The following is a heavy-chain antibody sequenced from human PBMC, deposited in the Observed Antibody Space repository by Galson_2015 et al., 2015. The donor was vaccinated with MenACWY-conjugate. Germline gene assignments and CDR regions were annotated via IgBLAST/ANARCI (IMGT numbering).Heavy chain of an antibody. V-gene: IGHV3-21*01. J-gene: IGHJ4*02. CDR2: ISRSSTYI. Sequence: SLRLSCAASGFTFSSYAMNWVRQAPGKGLEWVSSISRSSTYIYYADSVKGRFTLSRDDAKNSLYLQMNSLRAEDTALYYCARGGKQIPIDSWGQGTLVTVSS. CDR3: ARGGKQIPIDS. D-gene: IGHD3-16*01. CDR1: GFTFSSYA.